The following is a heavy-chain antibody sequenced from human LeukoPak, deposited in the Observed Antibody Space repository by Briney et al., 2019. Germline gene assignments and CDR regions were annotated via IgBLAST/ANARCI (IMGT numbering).Heavy chain of an antibody. J-gene: IGHJ4*02. CDR2: IYYSGST. CDR1: GGSISSYY. V-gene: IGHV4-59*01. CDR3: AREGGIAVAGFDY. Sequence: SETLSLTCTVSGGSISSYYWSWIRQPPGKGLEWIGYIYYSGSTNYNPSLKSRVTISVDTSKNQFSLKLSSVTAADTAVYYCAREGGIAVAGFDYWGQGTLVTVSS. D-gene: IGHD6-19*01.